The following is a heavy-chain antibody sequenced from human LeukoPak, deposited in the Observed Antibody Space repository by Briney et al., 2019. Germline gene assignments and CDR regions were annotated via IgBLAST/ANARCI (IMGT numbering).Heavy chain of an antibody. CDR2: INPNSGGT. V-gene: IGHV1-2*02. CDR1: GSTSTGYY. CDR3: ASSVGYYYSYMDV. J-gene: IGHJ6*03. Sequence: ASVKVSCKASGSTSTGYYMHWVRQAPGQGLEWMGWINPNSGGTNYAQKFQGRVTMTRDTSINTAYMELSRLRSDDSAVFYCASSVGYYYSYMDVWGKGTTVTVSS. D-gene: IGHD3-10*01.